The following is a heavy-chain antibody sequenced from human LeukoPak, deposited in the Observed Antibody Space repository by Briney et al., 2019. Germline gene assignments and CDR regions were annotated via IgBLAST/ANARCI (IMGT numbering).Heavy chain of an antibody. Sequence: SETLSLTCTVSGGSISSYYWRWIRQPPGKGLEWIGYICYCGSTNYNPSLKSRVTISVDTSKNQFSLKLSSVTAADTAVYYCARDNGDYGDFDRHYYYYMDVWGKGTTVTVSS. CDR1: GGSISSYY. D-gene: IGHD4-17*01. CDR3: ARDNGDYGDFDRHYYYYMDV. J-gene: IGHJ6*03. CDR2: ICYCGST. V-gene: IGHV4-59*01.